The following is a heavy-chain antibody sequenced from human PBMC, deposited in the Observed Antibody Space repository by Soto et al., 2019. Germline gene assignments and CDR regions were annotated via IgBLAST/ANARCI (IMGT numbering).Heavy chain of an antibody. V-gene: IGHV4-39*01. CDR3: ARLHGYCISTSCYGYYAMDV. D-gene: IGHD2-2*01. Sequence: ASETLSLTCSVSGGSISSSSYFWGWIRQPPGKGLEWIGSIYYSGSTYYNPSLKSRVTISVDTSKNQFSLKLSSVTAADTAVYYCARLHGYCISTSCYGYYAMDVWGQGTTVTVSS. CDR2: IYYSGST. CDR1: GGSISSSSYF. J-gene: IGHJ6*02.